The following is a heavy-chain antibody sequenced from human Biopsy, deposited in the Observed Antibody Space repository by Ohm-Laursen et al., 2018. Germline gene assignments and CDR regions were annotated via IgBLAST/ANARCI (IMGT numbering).Heavy chain of an antibody. CDR1: GFTFTHAW. CDR3: TVDLGRGFH. J-gene: IGHJ4*02. Sequence: SLRLSCAASGFTFTHAWMSWVRQGPGKGLEWVGRIKSKSDGEATDYAAAVQGRFAISRDDSTNTFYLQMNSLKSEDTGVFYRTVDLGRGFHWGQGTLVTVSS. D-gene: IGHD5-12*01. V-gene: IGHV3-15*01. CDR2: IKSKSDGEAT.